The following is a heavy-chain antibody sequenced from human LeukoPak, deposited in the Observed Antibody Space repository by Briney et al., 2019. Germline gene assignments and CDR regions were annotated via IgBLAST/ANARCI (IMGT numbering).Heavy chain of an antibody. V-gene: IGHV1-2*02. J-gene: IGHJ4*02. D-gene: IGHD3-10*01. CDR2: INPNSSGT. CDR1: GYTFTGYY. CDR3: ASETLYGSGSYYPLGY. Sequence: GASVKVSCKASGYTFTGYYMHWVRQAPGQGLEWMGWINPNSSGTNYAQKFQGRVTMTRDTSISTAYMELSRLRSDDTAVYYCASETLYGSGSYYPLGYWGQGTLVTVSS.